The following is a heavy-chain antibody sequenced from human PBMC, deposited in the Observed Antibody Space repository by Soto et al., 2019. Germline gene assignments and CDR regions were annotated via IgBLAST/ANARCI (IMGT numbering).Heavy chain of an antibody. Sequence: ASLKVSCKASGYPFGTYAITWVRQAPGQGLEWVGWISTNSGNTYYAQNFQGRVTLTTDTSTTTAYMEFRSLTSDDTAIYYCARTYNWNSEGFDHWGQGTLVTVT. D-gene: IGHD1-7*01. J-gene: IGHJ4*02. CDR2: ISTNSGNT. CDR3: ARTYNWNSEGFDH. V-gene: IGHV1-18*04. CDR1: GYPFGTYA.